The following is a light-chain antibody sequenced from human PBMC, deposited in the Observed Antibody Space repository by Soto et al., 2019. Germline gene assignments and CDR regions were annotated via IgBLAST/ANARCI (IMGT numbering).Light chain of an antibody. CDR3: QQYGSALQT. V-gene: IGKV3-20*01. Sequence: EIVLTQSPGTLSLSPGERVTLSCRASQSVRSNFLAWYQQRPGQAPRLLIYGASSRATGIPDRFSGSGSGTDFTRSISRLEPEDCAVYYWQQYGSALQTFGQGTKVEIK. J-gene: IGKJ1*01. CDR1: QSVRSNF. CDR2: GAS.